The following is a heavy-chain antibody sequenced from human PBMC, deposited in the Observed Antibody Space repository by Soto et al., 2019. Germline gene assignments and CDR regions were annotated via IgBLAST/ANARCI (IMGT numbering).Heavy chain of an antibody. V-gene: IGHV3-23*01. CDR1: GFTFSSYA. CDR2: ISGSGGST. Sequence: VGSLRLSCAASGFTFSSYAMSWVRQAPGKGLKWVSAISGSGGSTYYADSVKGRFTISRDNSKNTLYLQMNSLRAEDTAVYYCEKDPWFGELLYGFDYWGQGTLVTVSS. CDR3: EKDPWFGELLYGFDY. D-gene: IGHD3-10*01. J-gene: IGHJ4*02.